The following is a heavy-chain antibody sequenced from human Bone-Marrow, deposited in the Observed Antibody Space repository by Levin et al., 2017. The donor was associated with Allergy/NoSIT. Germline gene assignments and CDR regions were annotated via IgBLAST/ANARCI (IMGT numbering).Heavy chain of an antibody. CDR1: GFTFSSYG. Sequence: GGSLRLSCAASGFTFSSYGMHWVRQAPGKGLEWVAVIWYDGSNKYYADSVKGRFTISRDNSKNTLYLQMNSLRAEDTAVYYCARDDRGYSYGSAFDIWGQGTMVTVSS. D-gene: IGHD5-18*01. CDR3: ARDDRGYSYGSAFDI. CDR2: IWYDGSNK. J-gene: IGHJ3*02. V-gene: IGHV3-33*01.